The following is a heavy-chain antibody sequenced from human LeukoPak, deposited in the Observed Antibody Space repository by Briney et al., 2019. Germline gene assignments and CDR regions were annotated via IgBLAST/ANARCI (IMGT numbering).Heavy chain of an antibody. V-gene: IGHV4-31*03. CDR2: IYYSGST. J-gene: IGHJ4*02. Sequence: KPSETLSLTCTVSGGSISSGGYYWSWIRQHPGKGLEWIGYIYYSGSTYYNPSLKSRVTISVDTSKNQFSLKLSSVTAADTAVYYCARNVRGWGSYRYFFDYWGQGTLVTVSS. CDR3: ARNVRGWGSYRYFFDY. D-gene: IGHD3-16*02. CDR1: GGSISSGGYY.